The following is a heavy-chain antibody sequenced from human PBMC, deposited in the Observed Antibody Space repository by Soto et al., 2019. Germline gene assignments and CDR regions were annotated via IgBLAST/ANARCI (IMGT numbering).Heavy chain of an antibody. V-gene: IGHV1-18*01. Sequence: ASVKVSFKASCYTFTNYGISWGRQAPGQRLELMGWISAYKGNTNYAQKLQGRVTMTTDTSTSTAYMELRSLRSDDKAVYYCARDDYGEYGRRNWFDYWGQGTLVTVSS. CDR1: CYTFTNYG. D-gene: IGHD4-17*01. J-gene: IGHJ5*01. CDR2: ISAYKGNT. CDR3: ARDDYGEYGRRNWFDY.